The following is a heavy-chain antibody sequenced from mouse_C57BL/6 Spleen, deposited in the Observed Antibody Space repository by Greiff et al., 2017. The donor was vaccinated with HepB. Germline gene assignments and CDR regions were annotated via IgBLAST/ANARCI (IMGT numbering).Heavy chain of an antibody. CDR3: ARAAQAPSAY. CDR2: IDPSDSYT. CDR1: GYTFTSYW. J-gene: IGHJ3*01. V-gene: IGHV1-69*01. Sequence: QVQLQQPGAELVMPGASVKLSCKASGYTFTSYWMHWVKQRPGQGLEWIGEIDPSDSYTNYNQKFKGKSTLTVDKSSSTAYMQLSSLTSEDSAVYYCARAAQAPSAYWGQGTLVTVSA. D-gene: IGHD3-2*02.